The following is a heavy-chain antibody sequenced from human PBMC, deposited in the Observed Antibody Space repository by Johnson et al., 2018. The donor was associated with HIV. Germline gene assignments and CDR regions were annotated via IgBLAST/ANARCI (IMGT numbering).Heavy chain of an antibody. CDR1: GFTFDDYA. Sequence: VQLVESGGGLVQPGRSLRLSCAASGFTFDDYAMHWVRQAPGKGLEWVSAISGSGGSTYYADSVKGRFTISRDNSKRTLYLQMNSLRAEDTAVYYCARGWLFLDAFDIWGQGTMVTVSS. CDR2: ISGSGGST. J-gene: IGHJ3*02. V-gene: IGHV3-23*04. D-gene: IGHD3-9*01. CDR3: ARGWLFLDAFDI.